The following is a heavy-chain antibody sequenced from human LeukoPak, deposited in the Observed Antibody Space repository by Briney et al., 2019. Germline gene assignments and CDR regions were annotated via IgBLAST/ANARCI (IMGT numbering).Heavy chain of an antibody. CDR3: ARGQGTVTTH. D-gene: IGHD4-17*01. CDR1: GGSVSSYY. Sequence: SETLSLTCTVSGGSVSSYYWSWIRQPPGKGLEWIGYIYYSGSANYNPSLKSRVTISLDTSKNQFSLKLSSVTAADTAVYYCARGQGTVTTHWGQGTLVTVSS. J-gene: IGHJ4*02. CDR2: IYYSGSA. V-gene: IGHV4-59*02.